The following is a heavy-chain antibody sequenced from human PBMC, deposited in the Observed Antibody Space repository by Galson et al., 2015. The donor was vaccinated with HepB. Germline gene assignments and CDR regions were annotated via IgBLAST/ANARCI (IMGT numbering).Heavy chain of an antibody. Sequence: SLRLSCAASGFTFSSYAMHWVRQAPGKGLEWVAVIPYDGSNKYYADSVKGRFTISRDNSKSTLYLQMNSLRAEDTAVYYCARQGGAITFGGPYMGGGMDVWGQGTTVTVSS. CDR2: IPYDGSNK. CDR3: ARQGGAITFGGPYMGGGMDV. J-gene: IGHJ6*02. V-gene: IGHV3-30*04. D-gene: IGHD3-16*01. CDR1: GFTFSSYA.